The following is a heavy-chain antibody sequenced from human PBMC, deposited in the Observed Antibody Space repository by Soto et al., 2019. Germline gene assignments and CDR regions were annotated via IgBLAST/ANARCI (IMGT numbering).Heavy chain of an antibody. CDR3: VAERYSGGCCCSFDF. J-gene: IGHJ3*01. V-gene: IGHV1-58*01. D-gene: IGHD2-15*01. CDR2: IIVASGRT. Sequence: GASVKVSCKTSGFTFTNSAVQGVRQARGQRLEWIGWIIVASGRTNYAREVQERVTISRDTSTSTAYMELSGLRSEDTAVYYCVAERYSGGCCCSFDFWGQGTMVTVSS. CDR1: GFTFTNSA.